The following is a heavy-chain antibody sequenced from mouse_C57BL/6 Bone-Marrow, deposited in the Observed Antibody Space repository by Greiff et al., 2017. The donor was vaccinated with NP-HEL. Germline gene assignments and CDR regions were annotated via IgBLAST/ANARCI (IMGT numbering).Heavy chain of an antibody. CDR3: ARWGDWYFDV. J-gene: IGHJ1*03. CDR1: GFTFTDYY. Sequence: EVMLVESGGGLVQPGGSLSLSCAASGFTFTDYYMSWVRQPPGKALEWLGFIRNKANGYTTEYSASVKGRFTISRDNSQSILYLQMNALRAEDSATYYCARWGDWYFDVWGTGTTVTVSS. V-gene: IGHV7-3*01. CDR2: IRNKANGYTT.